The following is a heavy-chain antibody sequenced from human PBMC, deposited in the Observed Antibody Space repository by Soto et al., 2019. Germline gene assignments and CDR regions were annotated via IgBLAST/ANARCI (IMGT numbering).Heavy chain of an antibody. Sequence: QITLKESGPALVKPTQTLTLTCTFSGFSLTTSGVGVGCIRHPPGKALEWLALIYWNDDERSSPSLKSRLSITKDTSKNQVVLTMTNMEPVDTATYYGAPSRRSSGYAFDYLVQGTMVTVSS. J-gene: IGHJ3*01. D-gene: IGHD6-6*01. CDR3: APSRRSSGYAFDY. CDR2: IYWNDDE. V-gene: IGHV2-5*01. CDR1: GFSLTTSGVG.